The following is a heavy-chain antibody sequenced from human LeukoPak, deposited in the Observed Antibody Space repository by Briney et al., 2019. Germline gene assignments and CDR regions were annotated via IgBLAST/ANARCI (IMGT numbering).Heavy chain of an antibody. D-gene: IGHD6-19*01. CDR2: IYYSGST. J-gene: IGHJ4*02. CDR1: GGSISSYY. CDR3: ARASSSGWQFDY. Sequence: SETLSLTCTVSGGSISSYYWSWIRQPPGKGLEWIGYIYYSGSTNYNPSLKSRVTISVDTSKNQFSPKLSSVTAADTAVYYCARASSSGWQFDYWGQGTLVTVSS. V-gene: IGHV4-59*12.